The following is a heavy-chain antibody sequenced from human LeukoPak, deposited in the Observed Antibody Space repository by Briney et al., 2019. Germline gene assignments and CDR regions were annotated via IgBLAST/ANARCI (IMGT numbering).Heavy chain of an antibody. Sequence: PGRSLRLSCAASGFTFGDYALNWFRQAPGKGLEWVSFIRSKTYGGTTEYAASVKGRFTMSRDDSKNTLYLQMNSLKTEDTAVYYCTTVYYYDSDWGQGTLVTVSS. CDR3: TTVYYYDSD. CDR2: IRSKTYGGTT. J-gene: IGHJ4*02. D-gene: IGHD3-22*01. CDR1: GFTFGDYA. V-gene: IGHV3-49*03.